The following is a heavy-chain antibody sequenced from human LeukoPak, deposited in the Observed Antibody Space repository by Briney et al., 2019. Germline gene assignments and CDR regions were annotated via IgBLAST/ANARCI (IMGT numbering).Heavy chain of an antibody. CDR3: ARDTAAAASFDH. CDR2: IYYSGST. J-gene: IGHJ4*02. CDR1: GGSISSYY. D-gene: IGHD6-13*01. V-gene: IGHV4-59*01. Sequence: SETLCLTCTVSGGSISSYYWSWIRQPPGKGLEWIGYIYYSGSTNYNPSPKRRVTISLDTSKNSFSLKLTSVTAADTAVYYCARDTAAAASFDHWGQGTLVTVSS.